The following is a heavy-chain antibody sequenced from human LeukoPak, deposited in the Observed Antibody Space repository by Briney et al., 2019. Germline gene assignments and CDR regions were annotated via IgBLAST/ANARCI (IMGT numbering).Heavy chain of an antibody. Sequence: SETLSLTCAVSGYSISSGHWWSWVRQPPGKGLEWIGEIHHGGSTNYNPSLKSRVTISVDKSKNQFSLKLDSVTAADTAVYHCARNDCYSADYWGQGTLVTVSS. J-gene: IGHJ4*02. CDR1: GYSISSGHW. V-gene: IGHV4-4*02. CDR2: IHHGGST. CDR3: ARNDCYSADY. D-gene: IGHD2-15*01.